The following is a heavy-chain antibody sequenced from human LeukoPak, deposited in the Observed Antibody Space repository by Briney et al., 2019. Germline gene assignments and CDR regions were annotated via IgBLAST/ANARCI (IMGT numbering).Heavy chain of an antibody. J-gene: IGHJ4*02. Sequence: PSETLSLTCAVSGGSFSFYFCHWIRQSPGKGLEWIGEIDNRGSIQYNPSLRSRVTISLDTSRNHFSLKLASMTAADTAVYFCARDSHSGFEWGQGTLVTVSS. CDR1: GGSFSFYF. CDR3: ARDSHSGFE. V-gene: IGHV4-34*01. D-gene: IGHD3-10*01. CDR2: IDNRGSI.